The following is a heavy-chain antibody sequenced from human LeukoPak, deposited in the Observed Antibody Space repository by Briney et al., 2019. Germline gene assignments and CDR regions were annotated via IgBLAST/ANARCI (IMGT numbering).Heavy chain of an antibody. CDR3: ARVNNYYDSSGYYSAEYLA. CDR2: INPSGGST. J-gene: IGHJ1*01. CDR1: GYTFTSYY. V-gene: IGHV1-46*01. Sequence: ASVTVSCKASGYTFTSYYMHWARQAPGQGLEWMGIINPSGGSTSYAQKFQGRVTMTRDTSTSTVYMELSSLRSEDTAVYYCARVNNYYDSSGYYSAEYLALGPGHPGHRLL. D-gene: IGHD3-22*01.